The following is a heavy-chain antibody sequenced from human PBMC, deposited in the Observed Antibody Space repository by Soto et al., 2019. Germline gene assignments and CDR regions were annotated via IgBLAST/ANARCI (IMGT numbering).Heavy chain of an antibody. CDR1: GFTFSSYA. CDR3: AKERTIAYCGGDCYTSFDY. Sequence: GGSLRLSCAASGFTFSSYAMSWVRQAPGKGLEWVSAISGSGGSTYYADSVKGRFTISRDNSKNTLYLQMNSLRAEDTAVYYCAKERTIAYCGGDCYTSFDYWGQGTLVTVSS. CDR2: ISGSGGST. D-gene: IGHD2-21*02. V-gene: IGHV3-23*01. J-gene: IGHJ4*02.